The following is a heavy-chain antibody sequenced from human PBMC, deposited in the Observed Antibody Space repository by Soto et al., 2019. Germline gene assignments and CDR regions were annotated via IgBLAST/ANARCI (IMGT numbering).Heavy chain of an antibody. J-gene: IGHJ4*02. CDR1: GGSINTFY. CDR3: ARGAPRGIIHDFDS. V-gene: IGHV4-4*07. CDR2: IFSSGST. D-gene: IGHD3-10*01. Sequence: PSETLSLTCTVSGGSINTFYWSWVRQPAGKGLEWIGRIFSSGSTSFNPSLESRVAMSVDTSKNHFSLNLSSVTAADMAVYYCARGAPRGIIHDFDSWGQGSLVTVSS.